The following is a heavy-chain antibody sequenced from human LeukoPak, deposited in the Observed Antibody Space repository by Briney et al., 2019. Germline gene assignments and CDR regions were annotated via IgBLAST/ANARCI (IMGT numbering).Heavy chain of an antibody. Sequence: AASVKVSCKASGYRFISYDINWVRQATGQGLEWMGWMNPNSGNTGYAQKFQGRVTMTTDTSTSTAYMEVRSLRSDDTAVYFCATVEGPSIFGVIDYWGQGTLVTISS. D-gene: IGHD3-3*01. V-gene: IGHV1-8*01. J-gene: IGHJ4*02. CDR1: GYRFISYD. CDR3: ATVEGPSIFGVIDY. CDR2: MNPNSGNT.